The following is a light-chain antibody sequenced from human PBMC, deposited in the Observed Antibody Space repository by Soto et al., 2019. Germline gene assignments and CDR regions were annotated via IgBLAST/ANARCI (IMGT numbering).Light chain of an antibody. V-gene: IGKV1-5*03. CDR3: PQYEGYYSHT. CDR2: KAS. Sequence: DIQMTQFPPTLSASIGDRVTITCRASQRISSSLAWYQQKTGKAPKLLIYKASTLETGVPSRFSGSGSGTALTLTTSSLQPDDVSTNCCPQYEGYYSHTFGHGTRLEIK. CDR1: QRISSS. J-gene: IGKJ2*01.